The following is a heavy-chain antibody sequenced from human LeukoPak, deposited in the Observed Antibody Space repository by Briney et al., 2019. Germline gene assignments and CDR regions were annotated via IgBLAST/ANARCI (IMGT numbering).Heavy chain of an antibody. CDR1: AFTLSSYE. CDR3: ARDVRYCSGGSCYSGDY. Sequence: PGGSLRLSCAASAFTLSSYEMNWVRQAPGKGLEWVSYISSSGSNIYYADSVKGRFTISRDNAKNSLYLQMNSLRVEDTAVYYCARDVRYCSGGSCYSGDYWGQRTLVTVSS. J-gene: IGHJ4*02. CDR2: ISSSGSNI. V-gene: IGHV3-48*03. D-gene: IGHD2-15*01.